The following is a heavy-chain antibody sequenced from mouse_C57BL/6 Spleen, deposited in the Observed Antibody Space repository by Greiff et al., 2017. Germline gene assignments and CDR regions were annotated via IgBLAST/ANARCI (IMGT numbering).Heavy chain of an antibody. D-gene: IGHD2-4*01. CDR2: INPNNGGT. J-gene: IGHJ4*01. CDR3: AKAGDYDVGYYAMDY. V-gene: IGHV1-22*01. Sequence: EVQLQQSGPELVKPGASVKMSCKASGYTFTDYNMHWVKQSHGKSLEWIGNINPNNGGTSYNQKFKGKDTLTVNKSSSTAYMELRSLTSEESAVYYCAKAGDYDVGYYAMDYWGQGTSVTVSS. CDR1: GYTFTDYN.